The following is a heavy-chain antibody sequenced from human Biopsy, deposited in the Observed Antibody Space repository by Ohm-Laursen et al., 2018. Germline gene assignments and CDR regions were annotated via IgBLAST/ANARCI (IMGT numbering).Heavy chain of an antibody. J-gene: IGHJ3*01. CDR3: DKAPCTQFGSGACHDPFDE. CDR2: IGGSGGST. Sequence: SLRLSCAASGFTFRSYAMSWVRQAPGKGLEWVSGIGGSGGSTYYADSVRGRFTISRDNSESTLYLHMNSLRVADAAVYHCDKAPCTQFGSGACHDPFDEWGQGTTVTVS. V-gene: IGHV3-23*01. D-gene: IGHD3-10*01. CDR1: GFTFRSYA.